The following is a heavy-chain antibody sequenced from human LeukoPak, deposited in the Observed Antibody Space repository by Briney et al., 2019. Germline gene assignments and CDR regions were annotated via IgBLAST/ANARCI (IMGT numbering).Heavy chain of an antibody. CDR2: NNHSGST. V-gene: IGHV4-34*01. Sequence: SETLSLTCAVYGGSFSGYYWSRIRQPPGKGLEWIGENNHSGSTNYNPSLKSQVTMSVDTSKNQFSLKLSSVTAADTAVYYCARADSSGYYYRLEDWGQGTLVTVSS. J-gene: IGHJ4*02. D-gene: IGHD3-22*01. CDR1: GGSFSGYY. CDR3: ARADSSGYYYRLED.